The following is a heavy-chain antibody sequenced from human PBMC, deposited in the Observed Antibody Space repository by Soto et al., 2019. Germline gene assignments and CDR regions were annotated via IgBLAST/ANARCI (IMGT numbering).Heavy chain of an antibody. Sequence: SETLSLTCTVSGDPISSSSYYCGCIRQPPGQGLEWLGTIYSLGNTYYNPSLKSRVTISVDKSKSQLFLKLSSVTAPDTAVYYCARTNFRRYQLPDDMYYFEYWGQGTPVTVSS. CDR1: GDPISSSSYY. CDR3: ARTNFRRYQLPDDMYYFEY. J-gene: IGHJ4*02. D-gene: IGHD2-2*01. CDR2: IYSLGNT. V-gene: IGHV4-39*01.